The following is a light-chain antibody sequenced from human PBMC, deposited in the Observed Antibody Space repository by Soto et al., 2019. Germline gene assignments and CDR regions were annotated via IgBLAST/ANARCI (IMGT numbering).Light chain of an antibody. Sequence: DIQMTQSPSTLSASVGDRVTITCRASQNINSWLAWYQQKPGKAPKLLLYKASSLESGVPSRFSGSGSGTEFTLTISSLQPDDFAAYYCQQYEIYPITFGQGTRLEIK. J-gene: IGKJ5*01. V-gene: IGKV1-5*03. CDR1: QNINSW. CDR2: KAS. CDR3: QQYEIYPIT.